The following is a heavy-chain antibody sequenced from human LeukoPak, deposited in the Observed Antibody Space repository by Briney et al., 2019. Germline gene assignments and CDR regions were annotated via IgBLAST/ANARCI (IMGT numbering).Heavy chain of an antibody. D-gene: IGHD3-10*01. CDR1: GGSISSGNYY. CDR3: PRGSPGGSPFFAY. CDR2: IYDSGST. V-gene: IGHV4-30-4*01. J-gene: IGHJ4*02. Sequence: SSETLSLTCTVSGGSISSGNYYWTWIRQPPGKGLEWIGYIYDSGSTYYNPSLKSRVIISVDTSKKQFSLRLRSVTAADTAVYSGPRGSPGGSPFFAYGARGPLVPFS.